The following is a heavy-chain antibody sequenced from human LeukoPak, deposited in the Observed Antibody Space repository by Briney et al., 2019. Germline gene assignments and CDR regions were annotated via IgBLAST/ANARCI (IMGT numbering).Heavy chain of an antibody. D-gene: IGHD4-17*01. Sequence: GGSLRLSCAASGFTFSSYSMNWVRQAPGKGLEWVSSISSSSSYIYYADSVKGRFTISRDNAKNSLYLQMNSLRAEDTAVYYCARVSPPTTVTTYYYYYYMDVWGKGTTVTVSS. J-gene: IGHJ6*03. CDR2: ISSSSSYI. CDR3: ARVSPPTTVTTYYYYYYMDV. CDR1: GFTFSSYS. V-gene: IGHV3-21*01.